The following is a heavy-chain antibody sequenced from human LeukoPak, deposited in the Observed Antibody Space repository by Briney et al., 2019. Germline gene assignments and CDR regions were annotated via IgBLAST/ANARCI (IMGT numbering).Heavy chain of an antibody. CDR1: GGSFSGYY. Sequence: PSETLSLTCAVYGGSFSGYYWSWIRQPPGKGLEGIGEINHSGNTNYNPSLKSRVTISVDTSKNQFSLKLSSVTAAGTGVYSCARETTSYYYDSSGFEQDAFYTWGQGTMVTVSS. D-gene: IGHD3-22*01. CDR3: ARETTSYYYDSSGFEQDAFYT. V-gene: IGHV4-34*01. CDR2: INHSGNT. J-gene: IGHJ3*02.